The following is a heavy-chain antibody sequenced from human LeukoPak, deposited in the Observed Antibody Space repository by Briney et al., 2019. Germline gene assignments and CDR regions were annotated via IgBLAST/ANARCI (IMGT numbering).Heavy chain of an antibody. Sequence: SVKVSCKASGGTFSSYAISWVRQAPGQGLEWMGGIITIFGTANYAQKFQGRVTITTDESTSTAYMELSSLRSEDTAVYYCATHTYYDILTGYRFDPWGQGTLVTVSS. V-gene: IGHV1-69*05. J-gene: IGHJ5*02. D-gene: IGHD3-9*01. CDR1: GGTFSSYA. CDR2: IITIFGTA. CDR3: ATHTYYDILTGYRFDP.